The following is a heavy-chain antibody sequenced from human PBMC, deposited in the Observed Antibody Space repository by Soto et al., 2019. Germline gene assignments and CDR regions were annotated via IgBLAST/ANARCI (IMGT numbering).Heavy chain of an antibody. Sequence: PSETLSLTCTVSGSISSFYWSWIRQSPGKGLEWIGYIYDTGNTIYNPSLSSRVTISVDTSKNQFSLKLSSVTAADTAVYYCARTLGYYDSSGYYSGSYFDYWGQGTLVTVSS. V-gene: IGHV4-59*01. J-gene: IGHJ4*02. D-gene: IGHD3-22*01. CDR2: IYDTGNT. CDR3: ARTLGYYDSSGYYSGSYFDY. CDR1: GSISSFY.